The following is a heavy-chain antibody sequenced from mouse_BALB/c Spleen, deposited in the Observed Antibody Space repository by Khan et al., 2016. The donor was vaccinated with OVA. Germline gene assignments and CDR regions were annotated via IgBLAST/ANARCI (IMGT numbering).Heavy chain of an antibody. CDR1: GYTFTSYW. CDR3: ARDNDYGRICYAMDY. Sequence: DLVKPGASVKLSCKASGYTFTSYWINWIKQRPGQGLEWIGRIGPGSSNTYYNEMFKGKATLSLKTYSSRAFFHLSSLSSEDSAVYFCARDNDYGRICYAMDYWGQGTSVTVSS. D-gene: IGHD1-1*01. CDR2: IGPGSSNT. J-gene: IGHJ4*01. V-gene: IGHV1S41*01.